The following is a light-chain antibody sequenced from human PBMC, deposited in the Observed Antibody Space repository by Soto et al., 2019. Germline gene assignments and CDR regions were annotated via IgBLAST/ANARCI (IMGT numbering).Light chain of an antibody. CDR3: GSYAGGNTFV. J-gene: IGLJ1*01. CDR1: SSDVGGYNY. V-gene: IGLV2-8*01. Sequence: QSVLTQSTSASGSPGQSVTISCIGTSSDVGGYNYVSWYQHHPGKAPKLIIYEVTKRPSGVPDRFSGSRSGTTASMTVSGLQAEDEADYYCGSYAGGNTFVFGTGTKV. CDR2: EVT.